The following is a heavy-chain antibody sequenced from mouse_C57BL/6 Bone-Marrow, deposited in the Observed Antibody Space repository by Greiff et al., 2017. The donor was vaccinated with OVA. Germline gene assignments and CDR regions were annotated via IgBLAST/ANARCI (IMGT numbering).Heavy chain of an antibody. CDR1: GYTFTSYW. V-gene: IGHV1-61*01. CDR3: ARRELGLDYFDY. CDR2: IYPSDSET. Sequence: QVQLQQPGAELVRPGSSVKLSCKASGYTFTSYWMDWVKQRPGQGLEWIGNIYPSDSETHYNQKFKDKATLTVDKSSSTAYVQLSSLTSEDSAVYYCARRELGLDYFDYWGQGTTLTVSS. J-gene: IGHJ2*01. D-gene: IGHD4-1*01.